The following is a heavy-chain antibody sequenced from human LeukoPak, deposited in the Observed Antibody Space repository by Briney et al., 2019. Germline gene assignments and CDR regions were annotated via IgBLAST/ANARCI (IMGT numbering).Heavy chain of an antibody. V-gene: IGHV3-23*01. CDR2: ISGSGGST. CDR3: AKSLSDDPLADAFDI. J-gene: IGHJ3*02. Sequence: GGSLRLSCAASGFTFSSYAMSWVRQAPGAGLEWVSAISGSGGSTYYADSVKGRFTISRDNSKNTLYLQMNSLRAEDTAVYYCAKSLSDDPLADAFDIWGQGTMVTVSS. CDR1: GFTFSSYA.